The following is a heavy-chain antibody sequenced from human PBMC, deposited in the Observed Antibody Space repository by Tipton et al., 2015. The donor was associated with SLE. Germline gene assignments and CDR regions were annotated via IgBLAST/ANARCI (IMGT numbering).Heavy chain of an antibody. CDR1: GFTFSSYG. D-gene: IGHD2-21*02. CDR2: IRYDGSNK. CDR3: ARDQTSPYCLDY. V-gene: IGHV3-30*02. J-gene: IGHJ4*02. Sequence: QVQLVQSGGGVVQPGRSLRLSCAASGFTFSSYGMHWVRQAPGKGLEWVAFIRYDGSNKYYADSVKGRFTISRDNSKNTLYLQMNSLRAEDTAVYYCARDQTSPYCLDYWGQGTLVTVSS.